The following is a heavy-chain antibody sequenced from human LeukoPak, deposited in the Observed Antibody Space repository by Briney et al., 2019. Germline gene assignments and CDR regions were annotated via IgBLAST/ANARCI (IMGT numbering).Heavy chain of an antibody. CDR1: GFTFSSSW. J-gene: IGHJ4*02. Sequence: PGGSLRLSCAASGFTFSSSWMHWVRQAPGKGLLWVSRINSDGSSTSYADSAKGRFTISRDNAKNTLYLQMNSLRAQDTDVYYCATRSSSSSVDYWGQGTLVTVSS. D-gene: IGHD6-6*01. CDR3: ATRSSSSSVDY. CDR2: INSDGSST. V-gene: IGHV3-74*01.